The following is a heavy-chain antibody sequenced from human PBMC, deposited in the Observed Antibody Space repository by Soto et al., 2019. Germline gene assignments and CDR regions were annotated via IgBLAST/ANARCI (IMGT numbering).Heavy chain of an antibody. V-gene: IGHV3-30*18. CDR1: GFTFSSYG. CDR3: AKVQGWFGELSRMDV. D-gene: IGHD3-10*01. Sequence: QVQLVESGGGVVQPGRSLRLSCAASGFTFSSYGMHWVRQAPGKGLERVAVISYDGSNKYYADSVKGRFTISRDNSKNKLYLQMNSLRAEDTAVYYCAKVQGWFGELSRMDVWGQGTTVTVSS. J-gene: IGHJ6*02. CDR2: ISYDGSNK.